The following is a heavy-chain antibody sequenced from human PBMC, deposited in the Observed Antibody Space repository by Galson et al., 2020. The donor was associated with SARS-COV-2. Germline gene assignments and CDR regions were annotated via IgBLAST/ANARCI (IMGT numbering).Heavy chain of an antibody. D-gene: IGHD2-15*01. CDR2: ISAYNGNT. CDR1: GYTFTSYG. CDR3: AREFVRGYCSGGSCYRTKVSMDV. Sequence: ASVKVSCKASGYTFTSYGISWVRQAPGQGLEWMGWISAYNGNTNYAQKLQGRVTMTTDTSTSTAYMELRSLRSDDTAVYYCAREFVRGYCSGGSCYRTKVSMDVWGQGTTVTVSS. V-gene: IGHV1-18*01. J-gene: IGHJ6*02.